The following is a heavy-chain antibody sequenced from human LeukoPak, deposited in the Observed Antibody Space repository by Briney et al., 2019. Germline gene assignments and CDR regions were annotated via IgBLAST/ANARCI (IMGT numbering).Heavy chain of an antibody. V-gene: IGHV3-7*03. CDR3: ARDRTGHNPGDY. CDR1: EFTFSEHW. D-gene: IGHD5-24*01. Sequence: GGSLRLSCAAPEFTFSEHWMTWVRQAPGKGLEWVGNINKDGSERNYGDSVGRFTISRDNVKSLLFLQMNSLRAEDTAVYYCARDRTGHNPGDYWGQGTLVTVSA. CDR2: INKDGSER. J-gene: IGHJ4*02.